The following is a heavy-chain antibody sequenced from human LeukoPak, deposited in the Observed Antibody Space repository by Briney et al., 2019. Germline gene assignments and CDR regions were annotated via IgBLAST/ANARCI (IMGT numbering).Heavy chain of an antibody. CDR3: ARESPSNDAFDI. CDR2: IIPILGIA. Sequence: SVKVSCKASGYTFTSYGISWVRQAPGQGLEWMGRIIPILGIANHAQRFQGRVTITADKSTSTAYMELSSLRSEDTAVYYCARESPSNDAFDIWGQGTMVTVSS. V-gene: IGHV1-69*04. J-gene: IGHJ3*02. CDR1: GYTFTSYG.